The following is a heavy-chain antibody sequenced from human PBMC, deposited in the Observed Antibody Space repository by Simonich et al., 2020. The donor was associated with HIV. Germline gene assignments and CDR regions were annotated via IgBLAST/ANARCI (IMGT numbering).Heavy chain of an antibody. V-gene: IGHV4-59*12. CDR3: ARGYSTSWYWFDP. J-gene: IGHJ5*02. CDR1: NGSISNYY. Sequence: QVQLQESGPGLVKPSETLSLTCTVSNGSISNYYWSWIRQPPGKGLEWIGYISYGGKTNYNSAPQSRVTMSLDTSKTEFSLKLSSVTAADTAVYYCARGYSTSWYWFDPWGQGTLVTVSS. D-gene: IGHD6-13*01. CDR2: ISYGGKT.